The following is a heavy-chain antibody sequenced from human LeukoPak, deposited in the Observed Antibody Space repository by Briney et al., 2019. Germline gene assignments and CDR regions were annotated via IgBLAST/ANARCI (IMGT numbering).Heavy chain of an antibody. CDR2: IIPIFGTA. CDR3: ASLGGDWLFDY. CDR1: GGTFSSYA. Sequence: SVKVSCKASGGTFSSYAISWVRQAPGQGLEWMGGIIPIFGTANYAQKFQGRVTITADESTSSAYMELSSLRSEDTAVYYCASLGGDWLFDYWGQGTLVTVSS. D-gene: IGHD3-9*01. V-gene: IGHV1-69*01. J-gene: IGHJ4*02.